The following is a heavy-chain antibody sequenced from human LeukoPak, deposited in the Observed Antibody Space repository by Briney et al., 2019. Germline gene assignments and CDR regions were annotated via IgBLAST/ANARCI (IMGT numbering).Heavy chain of an antibody. CDR3: AKDRSNSWAFDY. CDR2: IRDDGSDK. Sequence: GGSLRLSCAASGFTFRNYGMHWVRQAPGKGLEWVAFIRDDGSDKYYADSVKGRFTMSRDNSKNTLYPQMNSLRAEDTAVYYCAKDRSNSWAFDYWGQGTLFTVPS. CDR1: GFTFRNYG. V-gene: IGHV3-30*02. J-gene: IGHJ4*02. D-gene: IGHD6-13*01.